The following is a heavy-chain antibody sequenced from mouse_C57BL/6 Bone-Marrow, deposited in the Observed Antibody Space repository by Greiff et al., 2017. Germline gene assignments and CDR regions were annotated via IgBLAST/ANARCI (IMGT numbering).Heavy chain of an antibody. J-gene: IGHJ2*01. CDR2: IYPGSGST. CDR1: GYTFTSYW. Sequence: QVQLQQPGAELVKPGASVKMSCKASGYTFTSYWITWVKQRPGQGLEWIGDIYPGSGSTNYNEKFKSKATLTVDTSSQTAYMQLSSLTSEDSAVFYGERGLITTVVDVGYWGQGTTLTVSS. D-gene: IGHD1-1*01. V-gene: IGHV1-55*01. CDR3: ERGLITTVVDVGY.